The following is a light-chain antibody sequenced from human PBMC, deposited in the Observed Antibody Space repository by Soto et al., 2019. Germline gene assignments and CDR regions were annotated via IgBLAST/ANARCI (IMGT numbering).Light chain of an antibody. V-gene: IGLV4-69*01. CDR2: LNSDGSH. Sequence: QPVLTQSPSASASLGASVKLTCTLNSGFATYAIAWHQQQPEKGPRYLMKLNSDGSHSKGDGIPDRFSGSSSGAERYLTISSRQSEDEADYYCQTWGTGYWVFGGRTKLTVL. J-gene: IGLJ3*02. CDR1: SGFATYA. CDR3: QTWGTGYWV.